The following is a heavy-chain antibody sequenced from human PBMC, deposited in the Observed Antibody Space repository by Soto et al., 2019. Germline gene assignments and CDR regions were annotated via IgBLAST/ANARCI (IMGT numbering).Heavy chain of an antibody. CDR3: ARGDGDHYDGNGYLGRQ. J-gene: IGHJ4*02. Sequence: EVQLVESGGGLVQLGGSLRLSCAASGVTFSTYWMHRVRQAPGKGPVWVSRIKSDGSGTYYADSVEGRFTISRDNAQNTLYLQMNSLRVEDTAVYYCARGDGDHYDGNGYLGRQWGQGTLVTVSS. CDR2: IKSDGSGT. CDR1: GVTFSTYW. V-gene: IGHV3-74*01. D-gene: IGHD3-22*01.